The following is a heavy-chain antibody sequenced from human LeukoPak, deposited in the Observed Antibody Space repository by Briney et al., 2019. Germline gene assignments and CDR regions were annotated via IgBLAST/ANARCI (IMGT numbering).Heavy chain of an antibody. CDR1: GYTFTSYA. Sequence: ASVKVSCKASGYTFTSYAMHWVRQAPGQRLEWMGWINAGNGNTKYSQKFQGRVTITRDTSASTAYMELSSLRSEDTAVYYCARVEYKAMVQFDYWGQGTLVIVSS. CDR3: ARVEYKAMVQFDY. J-gene: IGHJ4*02. CDR2: INAGNGNT. D-gene: IGHD5-18*01. V-gene: IGHV1-3*01.